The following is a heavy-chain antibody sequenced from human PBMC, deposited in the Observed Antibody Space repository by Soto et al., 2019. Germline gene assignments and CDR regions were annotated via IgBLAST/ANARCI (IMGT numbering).Heavy chain of an antibody. CDR3: ARDRVGHDYGVYAGAFDI. Sequence: ASVKVSCKASGYTFTSYYMHWVRQAPGQGLEWMGRINPILGSTNYAQKFQGRVTITADKSTSTAYMELSSLRSEDTAVYYCARDRVGHDYGVYAGAFDIWGQGTMVTVSS. J-gene: IGHJ3*02. CDR1: GYTFTSYY. CDR2: INPILGST. V-gene: IGHV1-46*01. D-gene: IGHD4-17*01.